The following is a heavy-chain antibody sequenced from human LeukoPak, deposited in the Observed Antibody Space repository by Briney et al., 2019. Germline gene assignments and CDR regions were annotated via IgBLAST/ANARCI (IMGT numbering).Heavy chain of an antibody. CDR2: IYYSGST. Sequence: SETLSLTCTVSGGSISSSNYYWGWIRQPPGKGLEWIGNIYYSGSTYYNPSLESRVTMSLDTSKNQFSLKLSSVTAADTAVYYCARLRITIFGVVTTRPYYFDYWGQGTLVTVSS. CDR1: GGSISSSNYY. J-gene: IGHJ4*02. V-gene: IGHV4-39*07. CDR3: ARLRITIFGVVTTRPYYFDY. D-gene: IGHD3-3*01.